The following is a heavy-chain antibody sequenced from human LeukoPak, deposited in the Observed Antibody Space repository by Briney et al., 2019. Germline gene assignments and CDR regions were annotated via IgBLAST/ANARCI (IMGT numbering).Heavy chain of an antibody. CDR3: ARVGGGLDYGDYPSPIDY. Sequence: GGSLRLSCAASGFTFSSYAMSWVRHAPGKGLEWVSANSGSGGSTYYADSVKGRFTISRDNAKNTLYLQMNSLRAEDTAVYYCARVGGGLDYGDYPSPIDYWGQGTLVTVSS. V-gene: IGHV3-23*01. CDR1: GFTFSSYA. J-gene: IGHJ4*02. CDR2: NSGSGGST. D-gene: IGHD4-17*01.